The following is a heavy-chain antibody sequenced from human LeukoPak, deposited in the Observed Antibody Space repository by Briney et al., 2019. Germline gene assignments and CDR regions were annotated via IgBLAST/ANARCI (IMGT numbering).Heavy chain of an antibody. CDR1: GGSISSYY. CDR2: IYNSGTT. CDR3: ARVGGAPLGAFDI. V-gene: IGHV4-59*01. J-gene: IGHJ3*02. D-gene: IGHD3-16*01. Sequence: SETLSLTCTVSGGSISSYYWSWIRQSPGKGLEWIGYIYNSGTTNYNPSLKSRVSISKDVSKNQFSLRVPSVTAADTAVYYCARVGGAPLGAFDIWGQGTVVTVSP.